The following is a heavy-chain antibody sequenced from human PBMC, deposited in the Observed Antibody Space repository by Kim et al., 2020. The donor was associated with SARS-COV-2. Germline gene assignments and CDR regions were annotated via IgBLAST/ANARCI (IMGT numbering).Heavy chain of an antibody. CDR3: ARDLTGYYGMDV. D-gene: IGHD3-10*01. CDR2: INHSGST. CDR1: GGSFSGYY. J-gene: IGHJ6*02. Sequence: SETLSLTCAVYGGSFSGYYWSWIRQPPGKGLEWIGEINHSGSTNYNPSLKSRVTISVDTSKNQFSLKLSSVTAADTAVYYCARDLTGYYGMDVWGQGTTVTVS. V-gene: IGHV4-34*01.